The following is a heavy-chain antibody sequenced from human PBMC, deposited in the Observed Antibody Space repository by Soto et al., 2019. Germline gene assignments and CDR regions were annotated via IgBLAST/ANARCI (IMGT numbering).Heavy chain of an antibody. D-gene: IGHD6-13*01. CDR2: ISSSSSYI. CDR1: GFTFSSYT. CDR3: ARGYPGIPAAGRSSSYYYGMDV. V-gene: IGHV3-21*01. J-gene: IGHJ6*01. Sequence: WGSLRVCWASSGFTFSSYTMNWVRHAPGKGLERVSSISSSSSYIYYADSVKGRFTISRDNAKNSLYLQMNSLRAEDTAVYYCARGYPGIPAAGRSSSYYYGMDVWGQGTTVTVSS.